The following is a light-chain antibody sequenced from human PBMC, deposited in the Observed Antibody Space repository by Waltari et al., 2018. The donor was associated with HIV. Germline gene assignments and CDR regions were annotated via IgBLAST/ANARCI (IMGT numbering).Light chain of an antibody. CDR1: RSNIGSKY. J-gene: IGLJ2*01. CDR3: AAWDDSLSGYVV. V-gene: IGLV1-47*01. CDR2: RNN. Sequence: QSVLTQPPSASGTPGQRVTISCSGSRSNIGSKYVYWYQQLPGTAPKLLIYRNNQRPSGVPDRFSGPKSGTSASLAISGLRSEDEADYYCAAWDDSLSGYVVFGGGTKLTVL.